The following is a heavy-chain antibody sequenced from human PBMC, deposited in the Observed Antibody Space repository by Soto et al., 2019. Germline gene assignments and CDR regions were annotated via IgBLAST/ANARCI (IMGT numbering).Heavy chain of an antibody. Sequence: QVQLVQSGAEVKKPGASVKVSCKASGYTFTNYDINWVRQATGQGLEWMGWMNPNSGNTGYAQKFQGRVTMTRDPSISTAYMELSTLRSEDTAVYYCARRVAGQQREIDDWGQGTLVTVSP. CDR1: GYTFTNYD. D-gene: IGHD6-13*01. J-gene: IGHJ4*02. CDR2: MNPNSGNT. CDR3: ARRVAGQQREIDD. V-gene: IGHV1-8*01.